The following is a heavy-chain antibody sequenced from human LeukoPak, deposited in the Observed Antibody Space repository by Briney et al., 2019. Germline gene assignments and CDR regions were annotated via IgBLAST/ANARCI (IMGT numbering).Heavy chain of an antibody. Sequence: GASVKVSCKASGGTFSSYAISWVRQAPGQGLEWMGGIIPIFGTANYAQKFQGRVTITADESTSTAYMELSSLRSEDTAVYYCARAPVPYYYYYGMDVWGQGTTVTVSS. CDR1: GGTFSSYA. CDR2: IIPIFGTA. V-gene: IGHV1-69*13. CDR3: ARAPVPYYYYYGMDV. J-gene: IGHJ6*02.